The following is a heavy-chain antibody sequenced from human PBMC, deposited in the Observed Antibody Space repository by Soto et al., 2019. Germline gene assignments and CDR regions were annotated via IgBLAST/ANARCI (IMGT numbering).Heavy chain of an antibody. CDR2: IYYAGSP. J-gene: IGHJ4*02. CDR3: SRLMGVVTVDH. Sequence: SETLSLTCSVSGGSISSTGHYWGWIRQPPGKGLEWIGNIYYAGSPYYNPSLKSRVTISVDTSKNHFSLALTSVTAADTAVYYCSRLMGVVTVDHWGQGALVTVPS. CDR1: GGSISSTGHY. D-gene: IGHD2-21*02. V-gene: IGHV4-39*02.